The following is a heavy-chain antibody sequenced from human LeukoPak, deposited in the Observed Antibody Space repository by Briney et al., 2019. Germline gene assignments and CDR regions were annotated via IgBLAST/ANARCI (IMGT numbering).Heavy chain of an antibody. V-gene: IGHV1-69*01. J-gene: IGHJ4*02. CDR3: ARDRCTNGVCPPGY. CDR2: IIPIFGTA. D-gene: IGHD2-8*01. Sequence: SVKVSCKASGGTFSSYAISWVRQAPGQWLEWMGGIIPIFGTANYAQKFQGRVTITADESTSTAYMELSSLRSEDTAVYYCARDRCTNGVCPPGYWGQGTLVTVSS. CDR1: GGTFSSYA.